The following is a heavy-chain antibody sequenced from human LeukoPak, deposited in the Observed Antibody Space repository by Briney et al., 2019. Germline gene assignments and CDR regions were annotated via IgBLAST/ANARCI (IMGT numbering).Heavy chain of an antibody. CDR1: GFPFSSYW. J-gene: IGHJ6*02. CDR3: AREDDSTSNYYGMDV. CDR2: IKQDGSEK. V-gene: IGHV3-7*01. D-gene: IGHD2-2*01. Sequence: GGSLRLSCAASGFPFSSYWMTWVRQAPGKGLEWVANIKQDGSEKYYVDSVKGRFTISRDNAKNSLYLQMNSLRAEDTAVYYCAREDDSTSNYYGMDVWGQGTTVTVSS.